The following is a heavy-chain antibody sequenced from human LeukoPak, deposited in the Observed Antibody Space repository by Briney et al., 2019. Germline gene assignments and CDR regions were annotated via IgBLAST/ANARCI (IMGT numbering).Heavy chain of an antibody. CDR2: IYSGSST. CDR1: GFTVSSNY. J-gene: IGHJ4*02. V-gene: IGHV3-53*01. Sequence: AGSQTVSCAASGFTVSSNYMSWVRQAPGKGLEWVSVIYSGSSTYYADSVKGPITISRDNSKNTLYLQMNSLRAEDTAVYYCARAAGGGNAVPFGYWGQGTLVTVSS. CDR3: ARAAGGGNAVPFGY. D-gene: IGHD4-23*01.